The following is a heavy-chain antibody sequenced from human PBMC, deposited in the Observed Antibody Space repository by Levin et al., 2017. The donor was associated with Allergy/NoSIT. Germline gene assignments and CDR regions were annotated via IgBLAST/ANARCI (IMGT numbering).Heavy chain of an antibody. V-gene: IGHV3-23*01. CDR2: ISTDGVTT. Sequence: GGSLRLSCAASGFPFSSYAMSWVRQPPGKGLEWVSGISTDGVTTYYADSVEGRFTISRDNSKHTVSLQMNSLRAGDTAVYYYSFHPSGYEGAELDYWGQGTLVTVSS. J-gene: IGHJ4*02. D-gene: IGHD5-12*01. CDR1: GFPFSSYA. CDR3: SFHPSGYEGAELDY.